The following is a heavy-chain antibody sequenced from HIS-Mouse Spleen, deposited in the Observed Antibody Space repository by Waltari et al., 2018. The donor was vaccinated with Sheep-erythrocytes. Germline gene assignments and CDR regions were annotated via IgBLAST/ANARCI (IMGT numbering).Heavy chain of an antibody. CDR2: ISWNSGSI. CDR3: AKGISRNIVVVPAAVGDY. D-gene: IGHD2-2*01. Sequence: CAASGFSFDDYAMHWVRQAPGKGLEWVSGISWNSGSIGYADSVKGRFTISRDNAKNSLYLQMNSLRAEDTALYYCAKGISRNIVVVPAAVGDYWGQGTLVTVSS. V-gene: IGHV3-9*01. J-gene: IGHJ4*02. CDR1: GFSFDDYA.